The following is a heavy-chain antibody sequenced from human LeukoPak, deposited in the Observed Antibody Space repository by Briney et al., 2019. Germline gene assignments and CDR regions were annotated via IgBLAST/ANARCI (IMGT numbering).Heavy chain of an antibody. CDR2: ISYDGSNK. CDR1: GFTFSSYA. V-gene: IGHV3-30*04. D-gene: IGHD6-19*01. CDR3: ARDRIAVAGTLDFQH. J-gene: IGHJ1*01. Sequence: GRSLRLSCAASGFTFSSYAMHWVRQAPGKGLEWVADISYDGSNKYYADSVKGRFTISRDNSKNTLYLQMNSLRAEDTAVYYCARDRIAVAGTLDFQHWGQGTLVTVSS.